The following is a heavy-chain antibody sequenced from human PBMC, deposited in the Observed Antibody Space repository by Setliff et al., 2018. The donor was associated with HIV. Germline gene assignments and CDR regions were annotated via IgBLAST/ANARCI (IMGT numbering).Heavy chain of an antibody. J-gene: IGHJ3*02. D-gene: IGHD1-26*01. CDR3: ARFWNSGSYHDAFDI. CDR1: GYSFTSYW. Sequence: PGESLKISCKGSGYSFTSYWIGWVRQMSGKGLEWMGIIYPGDSDTRYSPSFQGQVIISADKSISTAYLQWSSLKASDSAMYYCARFWNSGSYHDAFDIWGQGTMVTVSS. CDR2: IYPGDSDT. V-gene: IGHV5-51*01.